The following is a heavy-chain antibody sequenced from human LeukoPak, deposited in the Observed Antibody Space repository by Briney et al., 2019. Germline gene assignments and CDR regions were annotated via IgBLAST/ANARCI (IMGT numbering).Heavy chain of an antibody. D-gene: IGHD3-9*01. CDR2: ISGSGGST. CDR3: ARDGGDYDILTGYSAPLEFDY. CDR1: GFTFSSYA. J-gene: IGHJ4*02. V-gene: IGHV3-23*01. Sequence: GGSLRLSCAASGFTFSSYAMSWVRQAPGKGLEWVSAISGSGGSTYYADSVMGRFTISRDNSKNTLYLQMNSLRAEDTAVYYCARDGGDYDILTGYSAPLEFDYWGQGTLVTVSS.